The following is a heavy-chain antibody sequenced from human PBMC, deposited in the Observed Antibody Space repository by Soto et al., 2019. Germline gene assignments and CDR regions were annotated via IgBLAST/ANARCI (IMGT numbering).Heavy chain of an antibody. CDR2: FYYSGTT. CDR3: ARDLWGYCGTDCYPLDV. Sequence: SETLSLTCTVSGGSISSTSYYWVWIRQPPGKGLEWIGSFYYSGTTYYNPSLKSRVTISVDMSESQFSLKLSSVTAADTAVYYCARDLWGYCGTDCYPLDVWGQGTTVTVS. V-gene: IGHV4-39*02. J-gene: IGHJ6*02. D-gene: IGHD2-21*02. CDR1: GGSISSTSYY.